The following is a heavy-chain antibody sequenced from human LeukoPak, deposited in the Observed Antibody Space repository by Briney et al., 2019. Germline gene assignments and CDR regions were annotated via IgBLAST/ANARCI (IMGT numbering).Heavy chain of an antibody. J-gene: IGHJ4*02. CDR3: ARVRNRGCSDY. CDR2: ISSSSSCI. CDR1: GFTFSSYS. V-gene: IGHV3-21*01. Sequence: GGSLRLSCAASGFTFSSYSMNWFRQAPGKGLEWVSSISSSSSCIYYADSVKGRFTISRDNAKNSLYLQMNSLRAEDTAVYYCARVRNRGCSDYWGQGTLVTVSS. D-gene: IGHD3-10*01.